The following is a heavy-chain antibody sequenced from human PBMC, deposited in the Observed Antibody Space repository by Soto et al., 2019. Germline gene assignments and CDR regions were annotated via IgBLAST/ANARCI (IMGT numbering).Heavy chain of an antibody. CDR1: GYTFTSHW. D-gene: IGHD3-3*01. J-gene: IGHJ4*02. CDR3: APHETPLRYDFRTGYIDS. V-gene: IGHV5-10-1*01. CDR2: IDPGDSYT. Sequence: GESLKISCKGSGYTFTSHWISWVRQMPGKGLEWMGRIDPGDSYTNYSPSFQGHVTISADKSISIAYLQWSGLKASDTALYYWAPHETPLRYDFRTGYIDSWGQGTLVTVSS.